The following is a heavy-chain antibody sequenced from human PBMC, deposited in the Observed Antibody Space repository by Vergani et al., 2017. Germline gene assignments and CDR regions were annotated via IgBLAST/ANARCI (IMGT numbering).Heavy chain of an antibody. CDR1: GYTFTTYG. V-gene: IGHV7-4-1*02. D-gene: IGHD2-21*02. CDR3: ASNGQGYCGGDCYPGY. J-gene: IGHJ4*02. CDR2: INTNTEDP. Sequence: QVQLLQSGSELKTPGASVKVSCKASGYTFTTYGLSWLRQAPGQGLEWMGWINTNTEDPTYARGFTGRFVFSLDSSVSTAYLQISSLKSEDAAVYFCASNGQGYCGGDCYPGYWGQGTMVTVSS.